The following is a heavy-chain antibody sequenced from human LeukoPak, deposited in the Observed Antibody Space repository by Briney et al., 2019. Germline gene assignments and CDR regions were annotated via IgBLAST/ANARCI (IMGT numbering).Heavy chain of an antibody. Sequence: GGSLRLSCAASGLTFSNHWMHWVRQAPGKGLVWVSRIDGDGSGTSYADSVKGRFTISRDNAKNTSYLQMDSLRAEDSAVYHCATVFDYWGQGTLVTVYS. CDR2: IDGDGSGT. CDR1: GLTFSNHW. CDR3: ATVFDY. D-gene: IGHD4-17*01. J-gene: IGHJ4*02. V-gene: IGHV3-74*01.